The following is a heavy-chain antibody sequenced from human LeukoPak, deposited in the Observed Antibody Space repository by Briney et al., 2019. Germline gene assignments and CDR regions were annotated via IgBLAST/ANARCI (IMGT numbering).Heavy chain of an antibody. V-gene: IGHV4-39*01. D-gene: IGHD4-17*01. J-gene: IGHJ4*02. CDR3: ARLPSSGATVIDY. CDR2: IYYNGRT. Sequence: SETLSLTCTVSGDSINNNNYYWGWIRQPPGKGLEWIGNIYYNGRTYYSPSLKSRGTISVDTSNNQFSLKLSSVTAADTAVYYCARLPSSGATVIDYWGQGTLVTVSS. CDR1: GDSINNNNYY.